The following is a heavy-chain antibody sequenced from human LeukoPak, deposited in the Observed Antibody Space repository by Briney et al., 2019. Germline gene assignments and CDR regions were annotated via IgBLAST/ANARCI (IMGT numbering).Heavy chain of an antibody. V-gene: IGHV3-7*01. CDR3: AKYPIRRSCDYYYAMDV. CDR1: EFTFSTYW. D-gene: IGHD2-15*01. J-gene: IGHJ6*02. CDR2: IRQDGSET. Sequence: GGSLRLSCAASEFTFSTYWMTWVRQAPGKGLEWVATIRQDGSETKYVESVKGRFTISRDNAKNSLYLQMSSLRAEDTAVYYCAKYPIRRSCDYYYAMDVWGQGTTVIVSS.